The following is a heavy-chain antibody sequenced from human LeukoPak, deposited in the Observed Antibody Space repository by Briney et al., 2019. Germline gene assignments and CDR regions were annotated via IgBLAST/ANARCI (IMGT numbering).Heavy chain of an antibody. J-gene: IGHJ4*02. V-gene: IGHV4-61*01. CDR1: GGSVSSGSYY. CDR2: IYYSGST. D-gene: IGHD2-2*01. CDR3: ASLYCSSTSCYFDY. Sequence: SETLSPTCTVSGGSVSSGSYYWSWIRQPPGQGLEWIGYIYYSGSTNYNPSLKSRVTISVDTSKNQFSLRLSSVTAADTAVFYCASLYCSSTSCYFDYWGQGALLTVSS.